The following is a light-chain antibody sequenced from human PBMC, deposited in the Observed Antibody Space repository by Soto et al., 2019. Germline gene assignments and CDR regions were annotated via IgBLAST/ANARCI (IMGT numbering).Light chain of an antibody. CDR3: SSYTSSSTLLYV. CDR2: DVS. CDR1: SSDVGGYNY. J-gene: IGLJ1*01. V-gene: IGLV2-14*01. Sequence: QSALTQPASVSGSPGQSITISCTGTSSDVGGYNYVSWYQQHPGKAPKLMIYDVSNRPSGVSNRFSGSKSGNTASLTISGLQAEDEADCYCSSYTSSSTLLYVFGTGTQLTVL.